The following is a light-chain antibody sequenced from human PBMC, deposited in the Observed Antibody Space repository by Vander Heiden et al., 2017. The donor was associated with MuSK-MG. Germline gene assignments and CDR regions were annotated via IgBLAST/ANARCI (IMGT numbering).Light chain of an antibody. CDR1: NIGTTS. V-gene: IGLV3-21*02. CDR2: EAS. J-gene: IGLJ1*01. CDR3: KVWDYTNGDNYV. Sequence: SSVLTPSPSGSVAPGHTARIPCWGTNIGTTSVLWSQQKPGQAPFLVVYEASARPAGVAGRIAGSSSENTASLTIRRVEPGDEADYYCKVWDYTNGDNYVFGTGTKVTVL.